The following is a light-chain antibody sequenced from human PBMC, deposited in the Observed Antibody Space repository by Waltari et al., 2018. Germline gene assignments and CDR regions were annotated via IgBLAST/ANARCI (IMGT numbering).Light chain of an antibody. V-gene: IGLV2-14*03. CDR2: DVN. J-gene: IGLJ3*02. CDR3: NSFTDSVTWV. CDR1: SSDVGGHNH. Sequence: QSALTQPASVSGSPGESITISCTGTSSDVGGHNHVYWYPHHPGKAPKPMIHDVNKRPSGVFHRCSGSRSGNTASLTISGLQAEDEADYYCNSFTDSVTWVFGGGTKLTVL.